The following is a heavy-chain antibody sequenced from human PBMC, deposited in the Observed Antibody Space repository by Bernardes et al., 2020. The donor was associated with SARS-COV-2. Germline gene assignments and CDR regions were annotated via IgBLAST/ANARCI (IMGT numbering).Heavy chain of an antibody. CDR1: GFTFSSYS. Sequence: GGSLRLSCAASGFTFSSYSMNWVRQAPGKGLEWVSSISSSSSYIYYADSVKGRFTISRDNAKNSLYLQMNSLRAEDTAVYYCARDGTVVTKERGWFDPWGQGTLVTVSS. D-gene: IGHD2-21*02. J-gene: IGHJ5*02. CDR2: ISSSSSYI. V-gene: IGHV3-21*01. CDR3: ARDGTVVTKERGWFDP.